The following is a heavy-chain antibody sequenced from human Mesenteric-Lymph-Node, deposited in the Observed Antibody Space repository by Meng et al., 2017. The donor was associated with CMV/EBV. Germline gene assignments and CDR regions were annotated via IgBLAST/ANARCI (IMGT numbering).Heavy chain of an antibody. CDR2: IWYDGSNK. CDR3: AKDRSGAALLH. CDR1: GFTFSRFA. J-gene: IGHJ1*01. V-gene: IGHV3-33*07. D-gene: IGHD7-27*01. Sequence: GESLKISCAASGFTFSRFAMYWVRQAPGKGLEWVAVIWYDGSNKYYADSVKGRFTISRDNSKNTLYLQMNSLRAEDTAVYYCAKDRSGAALLHWGQGTLVTVSS.